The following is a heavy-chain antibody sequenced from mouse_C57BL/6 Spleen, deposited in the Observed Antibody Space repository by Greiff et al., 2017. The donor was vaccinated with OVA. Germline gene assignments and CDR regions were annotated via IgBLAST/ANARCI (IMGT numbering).Heavy chain of an antibody. Sequence: SGAELVMPGASVKLSCKASGYTFTSYWMHWVKQRPGQGLEWIGEIDPSDSYTNYNQKFKGKSTLTVDKSSSTAYMQLSSLTSEDSAVYYCARRDYGSSYGFAYWGQGTLVTVSA. CDR3: ARRDYGSSYGFAY. D-gene: IGHD1-1*01. CDR2: IDPSDSYT. V-gene: IGHV1-69*01. CDR1: GYTFTSYW. J-gene: IGHJ3*01.